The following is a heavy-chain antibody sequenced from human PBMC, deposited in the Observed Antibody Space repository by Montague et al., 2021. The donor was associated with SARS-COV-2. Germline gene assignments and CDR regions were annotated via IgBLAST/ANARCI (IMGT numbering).Heavy chain of an antibody. CDR3: ARDGDYGGTWYSFLQN. Sequence: SAISGDSVSSDPAAWHWIRQSPSRGLEWLGRTFYRSQWHTDSAASVRSRISFSGDISKNQFSLHPNSVTPEDTAIYYCARDGDYGGTWYSFLQNWGQGTLVIVSS. J-gene: IGHJ1*01. V-gene: IGHV6-1*01. D-gene: IGHD4-17*01. CDR1: GDSVSSDPAA. CDR2: TFYRSQWHT.